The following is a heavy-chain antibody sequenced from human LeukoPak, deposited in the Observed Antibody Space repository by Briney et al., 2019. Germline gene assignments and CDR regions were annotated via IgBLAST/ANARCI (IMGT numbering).Heavy chain of an antibody. CDR1: GFTFSSYE. D-gene: IGHD6-13*01. J-gene: IGHJ4*02. Sequence: AGGPLRLSCAASGFTFSSYEMNWVRQAPGKGLEWVSYISSSGSTIYYADSVKGRFTIPRDNAKNSLYLQMNSLRAEDTAVYYCDVGSSPDYWGQGTLVTVSS. V-gene: IGHV3-48*03. CDR2: ISSSGSTI. CDR3: DVGSSPDY.